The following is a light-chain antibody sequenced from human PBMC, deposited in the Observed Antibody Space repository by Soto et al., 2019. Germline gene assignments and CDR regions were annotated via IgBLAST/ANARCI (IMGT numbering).Light chain of an antibody. CDR1: TGPVTSGFY. V-gene: IGLV7-43*01. CDR3: LLYYGGSYV. Sequence: QAVVTQEPSLTVSPGGTVTLTCASSTGPVTSGFYPHWVQQKPGQAPRTLIYSTTNKHYWTTARFSGSLLGGKAALTLSGVQPEDEADYYCLLYYGGSYVFGAGTKVTVL. J-gene: IGLJ1*01. CDR2: STT.